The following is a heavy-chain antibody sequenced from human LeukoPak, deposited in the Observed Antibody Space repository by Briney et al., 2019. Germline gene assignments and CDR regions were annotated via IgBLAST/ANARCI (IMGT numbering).Heavy chain of an antibody. CDR1: GFTFSSYA. V-gene: IGHV3-33*06. CDR2: VWHDGSNR. CDR3: AKLGQIRHFDFVNWFDS. Sequence: GRSLRLSCTAPGFTFSSYAIHWIRQAPGKGLEWVALVWHDGSNRYYADSVKGRFTISRDNSRNTLYLQMNSLRAEDTAVYYCAKLGQIRHFDFVNWFDSWGQGTLVIVSS. D-gene: IGHD3-9*01. J-gene: IGHJ5*01.